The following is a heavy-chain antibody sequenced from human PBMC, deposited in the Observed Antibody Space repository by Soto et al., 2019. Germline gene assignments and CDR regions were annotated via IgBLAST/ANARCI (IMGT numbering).Heavy chain of an antibody. D-gene: IGHD6-19*01. CDR3: ARLIRGSSGWYTNHFDY. CDR1: GGSISSGGYY. V-gene: IGHV4-31*03. Sequence: QVQLQESGPGLVKPSQTLSLTCTVSGGSISSGGYYWSWIRQHPGKGLEWIGYIYYSGSTYYNPSLKSRVTISVDTSKNQFSLKLSSVTAADTAVYYCARLIRGSSGWYTNHFDYWGQGTLVTVSS. CDR2: IYYSGST. J-gene: IGHJ4*02.